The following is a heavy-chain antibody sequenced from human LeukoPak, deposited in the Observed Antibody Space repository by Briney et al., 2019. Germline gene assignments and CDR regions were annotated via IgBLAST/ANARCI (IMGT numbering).Heavy chain of an antibody. CDR1: GGSINTYH. Sequence: SETLSLTCSVSGGSINTYHWRCIRQPAGKGLEWIGRIHSSGGTHYNPSLKSRVTMSLDTSKNQFSLKLTSVTAADTAVYYCARDNDFFDYWGQGTLVTVSS. CDR2: IHSSGGT. J-gene: IGHJ4*02. V-gene: IGHV4-4*07. CDR3: ARDNDFFDY.